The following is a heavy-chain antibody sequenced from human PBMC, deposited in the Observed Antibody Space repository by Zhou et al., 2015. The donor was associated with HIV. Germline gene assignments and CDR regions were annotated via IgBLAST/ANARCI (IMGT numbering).Heavy chain of an antibody. D-gene: IGHD2-15*01. CDR2: IIPIFGTA. CDR3: ARDIVVVVAARGEAFDI. J-gene: IGHJ3*02. CDR1: GGTFSSYA. V-gene: IGHV1-69*01. Sequence: QVQLVQSGAEVKKPGSSVKVSCKASGGTFSSYAISWVRQAPGQGLEWMGGIIPIFGTANYAQKFQGRVTITADESTSTAYMELSSLRSEDTAVYYCARDIVVVVAARGEAFDIWGQGDNGHRLF.